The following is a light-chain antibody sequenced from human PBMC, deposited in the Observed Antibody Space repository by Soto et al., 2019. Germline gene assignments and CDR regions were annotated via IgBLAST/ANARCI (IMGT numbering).Light chain of an antibody. CDR1: QSINIW. V-gene: IGKV1-5*01. CDR3: HQYNSYSPWT. Sequence: DVLMTQFPSPLSASVGDRVTITCRASQSINIWVAWYQQRPGKAPKLLIYDASSLERRVPSRFSCSGSGTEFPLTISSLQPDDFATYYCHQYNSYSPWTFGQGTKVDIK. CDR2: DAS. J-gene: IGKJ1*01.